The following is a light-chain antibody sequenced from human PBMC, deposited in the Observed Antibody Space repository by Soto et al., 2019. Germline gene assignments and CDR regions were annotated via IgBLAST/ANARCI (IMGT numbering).Light chain of an antibody. CDR3: QAYDTSLSGVV. CDR1: SSNIGADYD. CDR2: GNV. V-gene: IGLV1-40*01. Sequence: QSVLTQPPSVSGAPGQRITISCTGSSSNIGADYDVHWYQQFPGTAPKLLIDGNVDRPSGVPDRFSASKSGTSASLAITGLQAEDEADYYCQAYDTSLSGVVFGTGTKLTV. J-gene: IGLJ1*01.